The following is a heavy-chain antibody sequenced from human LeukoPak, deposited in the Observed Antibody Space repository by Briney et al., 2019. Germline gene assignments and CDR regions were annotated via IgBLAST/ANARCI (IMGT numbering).Heavy chain of an antibody. V-gene: IGHV4-38-2*02. D-gene: IGHD3-16*01. CDR2: VYHSGST. CDR3: ARWGSGTSPFDD. J-gene: IGHJ4*02. CDR1: GFSFSIAYY. Sequence: SETLSLTCTVSGFSFSIAYYWGWIRQPPGKGLEWIGNVYHSGSTYFNPSLKSRVTISLDTSQNQFSLKLSSVTAADTAVYFCARWGSGTSPFDDWGQGTLVTVSS.